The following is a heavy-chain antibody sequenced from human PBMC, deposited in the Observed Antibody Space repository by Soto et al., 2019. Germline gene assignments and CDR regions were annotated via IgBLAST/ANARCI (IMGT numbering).Heavy chain of an antibody. V-gene: IGHV3-15*01. D-gene: IGHD3-22*01. CDR1: GFTFSNTW. J-gene: IGHJ4*02. CDR3: TTTAGINMLVVEDAIDY. Sequence: EVQLVESGGGLVKPGGSLRLSCVASGFTFSNTWMTWVRQAPGQGLEWDGRIKSKTHGATTDYAAPVKGRFTISREDSNNTLYLQMNSLRTEETAVYYCTTTAGINMLVVEDAIDYWGQGTLVTVSS. CDR2: IKSKTHGATT.